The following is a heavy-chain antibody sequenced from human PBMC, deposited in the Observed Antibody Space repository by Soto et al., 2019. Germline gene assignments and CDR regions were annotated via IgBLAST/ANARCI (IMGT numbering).Heavy chain of an antibody. CDR3: ARTSAAGKYYYGMEV. J-gene: IGHJ6*02. CDR1: GYSFTSYW. V-gene: IGHV5-51*01. Sequence: GESLKISCKGSGYSFTSYWIGWVRQMPGKGLEWTGIIYPGDSDTRYSPSFQGQVTISADKSISTAYLQWSSLKASDTAMYYCARTSAAGKYYYGMEVWGQGATVTVSS. D-gene: IGHD6-13*01. CDR2: IYPGDSDT.